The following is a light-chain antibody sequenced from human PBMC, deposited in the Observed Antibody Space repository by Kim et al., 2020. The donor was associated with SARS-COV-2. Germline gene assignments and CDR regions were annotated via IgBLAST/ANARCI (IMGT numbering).Light chain of an antibody. CDR2: QDI. CDR3: QAWDTSSVV. CDR1: NLGDKF. V-gene: IGLV3-1*01. Sequence: SVSPGQTATITCSGHNLGDKFASWYQQKAGQSPILIIYQDIERPSGIPERFSGSNSGNTATLTISGTQAMDEADYYCQAWDTSSVVFGGGTQLTV. J-gene: IGLJ2*01.